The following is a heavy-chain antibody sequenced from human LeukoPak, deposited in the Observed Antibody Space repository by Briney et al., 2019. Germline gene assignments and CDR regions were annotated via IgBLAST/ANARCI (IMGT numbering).Heavy chain of an antibody. CDR3: AREFVAFDAFDI. J-gene: IGHJ3*02. CDR2: INPNSGGT. CDR1: GYTFTGYY. Sequence: GASVKVSCKASGYTFTGYYMHWVRQAPGQGLEWMGWINPNSGGTNYAQKFQGWVTMTWDTSTSTAYMELSSLRSEDTAVYYCAREFVAFDAFDIWGQGTMVTVSS. V-gene: IGHV1-2*04. D-gene: IGHD2-21*01.